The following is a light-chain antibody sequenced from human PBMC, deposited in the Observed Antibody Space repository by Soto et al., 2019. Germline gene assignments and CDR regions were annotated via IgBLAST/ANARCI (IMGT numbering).Light chain of an antibody. V-gene: IGLV3-27*01. Sequence: SYELTQPSSVSVSPGQTARITCSGDVLTKKYARWFQQKPGQAPVLVIYKDSERPSGIPERFSGSSSGTTVTLTISGAQVEEEADYYCYSAADNNLLFGGGTKLTVL. J-gene: IGLJ2*01. CDR1: VLTKKY. CDR3: YSAADNNLL. CDR2: KDS.